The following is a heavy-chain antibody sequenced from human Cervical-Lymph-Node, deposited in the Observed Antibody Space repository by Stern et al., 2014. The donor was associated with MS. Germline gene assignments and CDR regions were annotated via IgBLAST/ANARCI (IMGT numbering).Heavy chain of an antibody. CDR1: GYTFISYD. D-gene: IGHD5-18*01. CDR2: MNPINANT. CDR3: VRGGFSYGYGLDA. J-gene: IGHJ6*02. Sequence: QMQLVQSGSQVRKPGASVKVSCQASGYTFISYDIFWVRQATGQGLAWMGWMNPINANTGHAQKFQGRVTMTRNISISTAYMELSSLRSDDTAVYYCVRGGFSYGYGLDAWGQGTAVIVSS. V-gene: IGHV1-8*01.